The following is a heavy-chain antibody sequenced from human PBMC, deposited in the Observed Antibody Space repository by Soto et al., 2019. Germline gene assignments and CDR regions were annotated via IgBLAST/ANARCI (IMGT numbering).Heavy chain of an antibody. J-gene: IGHJ4*02. CDR2: IGEGGFST. Sequence: LRLSCVTSRFSFNTFAMSWVRQAPGKGLEWVSVIGEGGFSTQYAASVKGRFTISRDNSKNMLYLQMNSLRSDDTAVYYCARGLRLGDQSDTVGYYYMPLAYWGQGALVTVSS. V-gene: IGHV3-23*01. CDR1: RFSFNTFA. D-gene: IGHD3-22*01. CDR3: ARGLRLGDQSDTVGYYYMPLAY.